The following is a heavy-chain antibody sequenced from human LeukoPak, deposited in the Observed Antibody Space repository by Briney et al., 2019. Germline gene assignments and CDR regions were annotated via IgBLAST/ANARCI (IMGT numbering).Heavy chain of an antibody. D-gene: IGHD3-22*01. Sequence: GGSLRLSCAASGFTFSSYWMHWVRQAPGKGLVWVSRINSDGSSTSYADSVKGRFTSSRDNAKNSVYLQMNSLRAEDTAVYYCARSSGYPFFDYWGQGTLVTVSS. CDR2: INSDGSST. CDR3: ARSSGYPFFDY. CDR1: GFTFSSYW. V-gene: IGHV3-74*01. J-gene: IGHJ4*02.